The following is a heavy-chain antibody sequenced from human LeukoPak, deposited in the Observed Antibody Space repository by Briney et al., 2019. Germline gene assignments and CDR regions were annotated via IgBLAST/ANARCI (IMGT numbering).Heavy chain of an antibody. CDR3: ARGTGSLFY. CDR2: IYYSGST. D-gene: IGHD1-1*01. CDR1: GGSISSYY. Sequence: PSETLSLTCTVSGGSISSYYWSWIRQPPGKGLEWIGYIYYSGSTNYNPSLKSGVTISVDTSKNQFSLNLNSVTAADTAVYYCARGTGSLFYWGHGILVTVSS. J-gene: IGHJ4*01. V-gene: IGHV4-59*08.